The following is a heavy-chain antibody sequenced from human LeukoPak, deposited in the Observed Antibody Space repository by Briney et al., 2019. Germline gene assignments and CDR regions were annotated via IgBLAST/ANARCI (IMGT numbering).Heavy chain of an antibody. J-gene: IGHJ6*02. Sequence: PGGSLRLSCATSGFTFSDYWMSWVRPAPGKGLEWVANIKEDVSEKYYVDSVKGRFTVSRDNAKNSLYLKMNSLRAEDTAVYYCARVRFDWESEYHYYYGMDVWGQGTTVTVSS. CDR1: GFTFSDYW. V-gene: IGHV3-7*01. CDR2: IKEDVSEK. D-gene: IGHD3-9*01. CDR3: ARVRFDWESEYHYYYGMDV.